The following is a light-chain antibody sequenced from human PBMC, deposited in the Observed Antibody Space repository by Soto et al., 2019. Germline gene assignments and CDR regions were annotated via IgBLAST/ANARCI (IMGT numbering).Light chain of an antibody. CDR1: QSVSSY. J-gene: IGKJ4*02. CDR3: QQRSNWPPALT. Sequence: EIVLTQSPATLSLSPGERATLSCRASQSVSSYFAWYQQQPGQAPRLLIYDASNRATGIPARFSGSGSGTDFALTISSLEPEDFAVYYCQQRSNWPPALTFGGGTKVEIK. V-gene: IGKV3-11*01. CDR2: DAS.